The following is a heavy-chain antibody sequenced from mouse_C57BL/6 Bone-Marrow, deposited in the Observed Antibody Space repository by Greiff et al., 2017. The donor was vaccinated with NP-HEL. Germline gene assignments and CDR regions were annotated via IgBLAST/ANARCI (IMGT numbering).Heavy chain of an antibody. Sequence: QVQLQQSGAELARPGASVKLSCKASGYTFTSYGISWVKQRTGQGLEWIGEIYPRSGNTYYNEKFKGKATLTADKSSSTAYMELLSLTSEDSAVYFCARKDYSNWYFDVWGTVTTVTVSS. J-gene: IGHJ1*03. CDR3: ARKDYSNWYFDV. V-gene: IGHV1-81*01. CDR1: GYTFTSYG. D-gene: IGHD2-5*01. CDR2: IYPRSGNT.